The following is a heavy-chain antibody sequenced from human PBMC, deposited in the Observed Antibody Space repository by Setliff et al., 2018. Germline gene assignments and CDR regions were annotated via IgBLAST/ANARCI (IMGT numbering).Heavy chain of an antibody. D-gene: IGHD2-21*01. Sequence: GSLRLSCVASGFPFTNYAMTWVRQAPGKGLEWVSALSGSGGHTYYADSVRGRFTISRDNSKNVVYLQMHSLRDEDTAIYYCAKVGGGDVVVMLGATAYVFDYWGQGSLVTVSS. J-gene: IGHJ4*02. V-gene: IGHV3-23*01. CDR1: GFPFTNYA. CDR2: LSGSGGHT. CDR3: AKVGGGDVVVMLGATAYVFDY.